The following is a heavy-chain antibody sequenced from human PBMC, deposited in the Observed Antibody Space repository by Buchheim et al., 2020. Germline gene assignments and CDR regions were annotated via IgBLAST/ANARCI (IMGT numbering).Heavy chain of an antibody. J-gene: IGHJ5*02. V-gene: IGHV4-59*02. CDR3: ARGLTGGLSPFDP. D-gene: IGHD2-8*02. Sequence: QVQLQESGPGLVKPSETLSLTCNVSGGSVNGYFWSWIRQPPGKGLEWIGCVSYSGSTHYNPSLESRVTISVDMSKNQFSLKLTYVTAADTAVYYCARGLTGGLSPFDPWGQGTL. CDR1: GGSVNGYF. CDR2: VSYSGST.